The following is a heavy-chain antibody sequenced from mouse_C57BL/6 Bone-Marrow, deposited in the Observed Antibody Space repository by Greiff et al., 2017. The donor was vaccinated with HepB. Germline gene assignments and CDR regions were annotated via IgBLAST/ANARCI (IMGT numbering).Heavy chain of an antibody. CDR2: INYDGSST. D-gene: IGHD1-1*01. CDR3: ARVFITTVVVHFDY. V-gene: IGHV5-16*01. Sequence: EVQRVESEGGLVQPGSSMKLSCTASGFTFSDYYMAWVRQVPEKGLEWVANINYDGSSTYYLDSLKSRFIISRDNAKNILYLQMSSLKSEDTATYYCARVFITTVVVHFDYWGQGTTLTVSS. CDR1: GFTFSDYY. J-gene: IGHJ2*01.